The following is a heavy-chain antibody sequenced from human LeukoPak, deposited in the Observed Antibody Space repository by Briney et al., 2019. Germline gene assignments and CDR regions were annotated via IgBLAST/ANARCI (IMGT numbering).Heavy chain of an antibody. Sequence: PSETLSLTCSVSGNSISSGYYWGWIRQPPGKGLEWIGYIYHSGSTYYNPSLKSRVTISVDRSKNQFSLKLSSVTAADTAVYYCARSTIFGVATFDYWGQGTLVTVSS. CDR3: ARSTIFGVATFDY. J-gene: IGHJ4*02. V-gene: IGHV4-38-2*02. D-gene: IGHD3-3*01. CDR2: IYHSGST. CDR1: GNSISSGYY.